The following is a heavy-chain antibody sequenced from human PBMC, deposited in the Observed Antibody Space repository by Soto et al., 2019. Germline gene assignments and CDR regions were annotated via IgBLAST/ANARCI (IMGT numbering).Heavy chain of an antibody. J-gene: IGHJ3*02. CDR3: ARAGRWCGEPDDAFDI. CDR1: GYTFTGYY. D-gene: IGHD3-10*01. Sequence: GASVKVSCKASGYTFTGYYMHWVRQAPGQGLEWMGWINPNSGGTNYAQKFRGWVTMTRDTSISTAYMELSRLRSDDTAVYYCARAGRWCGEPDDAFDIWGQGTMVTVSS. CDR2: INPNSGGT. V-gene: IGHV1-2*04.